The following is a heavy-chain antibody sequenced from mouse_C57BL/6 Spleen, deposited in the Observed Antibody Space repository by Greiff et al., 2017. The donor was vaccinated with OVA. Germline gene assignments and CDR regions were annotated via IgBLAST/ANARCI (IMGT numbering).Heavy chain of an antibody. CDR1: GYTFTSYW. J-gene: IGHJ2*01. Sequence: QVQLQQPGAELVMPGASVKLSCKASGYTFTSYWTHWVKQRPGQGLEWIGEIDPSDSYTNYNQKFKGKSTLTVDKSSSTAYMQLSSLTSEDSAVYYCARSYSNYVFDYWGQGTTLTVSS. CDR2: IDPSDSYT. CDR3: ARSYSNYVFDY. V-gene: IGHV1-69*01. D-gene: IGHD2-5*01.